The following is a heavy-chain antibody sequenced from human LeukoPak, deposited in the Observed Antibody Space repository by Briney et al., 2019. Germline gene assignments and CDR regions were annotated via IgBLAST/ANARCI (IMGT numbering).Heavy chain of an antibody. Sequence: SETLSLTCAVSGGSISSGGYSWSWIRQPPGKGLEWIGYIYHSGSTYYNPSLKSRVTISVDTSKNQFSLKLSSVTAADTAVYYCASSTVVTPLVDWGQGTLVTVSS. CDR3: ASSTVVTPLVD. J-gene: IGHJ4*02. CDR1: GGSISSGGYS. V-gene: IGHV4-30-2*01. D-gene: IGHD4-23*01. CDR2: IYHSGST.